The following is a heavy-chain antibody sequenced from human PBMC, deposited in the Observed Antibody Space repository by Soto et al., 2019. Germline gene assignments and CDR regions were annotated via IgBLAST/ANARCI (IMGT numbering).Heavy chain of an antibody. J-gene: IGHJ4*02. V-gene: IGHV2-5*02. D-gene: IGHD6-6*01. Sequence: SGPTLVNPTQTLTLTCTFSGFSLSTSDVGVGWIRQPPGKALEWLAIIYWDDDKRYSPSLKSRLTITKDTSKNQVVLTVANMDPVDTATYYCAHSKYSRSSFDYWGQGTLVTVSS. CDR2: IYWDDDK. CDR3: AHSKYSRSSFDY. CDR1: GFSLSTSDVG.